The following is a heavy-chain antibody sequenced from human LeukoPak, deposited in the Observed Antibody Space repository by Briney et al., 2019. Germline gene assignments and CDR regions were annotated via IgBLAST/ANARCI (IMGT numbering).Heavy chain of an antibody. CDR2: MYASGNT. Sequence: SETLSLTCTVSGSSISGYYWTWIRQPAGKGLEWIGHMYASGNTNYNPSLNSRVTMSVDTSKNQFSLNLRSVTAAGTAVYYCARNPIRGFGEIRDWGQGTLVIVSS. D-gene: IGHD3-10*01. CDR3: ARNPIRGFGEIRD. J-gene: IGHJ4*02. CDR1: GSSISGYY. V-gene: IGHV4-4*07.